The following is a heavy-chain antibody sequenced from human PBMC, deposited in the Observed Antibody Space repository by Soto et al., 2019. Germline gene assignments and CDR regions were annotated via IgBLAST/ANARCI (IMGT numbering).Heavy chain of an antibody. J-gene: IGHJ3*02. CDR3: AREKFGGDAFDI. CDR2: MNPNSGNT. V-gene: IGHV1-8*01. D-gene: IGHD3-10*01. Sequence: GASVEVSCKASGYTFTSYDINWVRQATGQGLEWMGWMNPNSGNTGYAQKFQGRVTMTRNTSIGTAYMELSSLRSEDTVVYYCAREKFGGDAFDIWGQGTMVTVSS. CDR1: GYTFTSYD.